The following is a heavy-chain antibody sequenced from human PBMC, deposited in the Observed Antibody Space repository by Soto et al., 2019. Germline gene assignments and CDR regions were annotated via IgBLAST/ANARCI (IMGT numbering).Heavy chain of an antibody. CDR3: AGGGVRGVITRTRDYYGMDV. D-gene: IGHD3-10*01. CDR1: GYSFTSYW. J-gene: IGHJ6*02. CDR2: IYPGESDT. Sequence: GEALKISCKGSGYSFTSYWIGWVRQMAGKSLEWMGIIYPGESDTRYSPSFQGQVTISADKSISTAYLQWSSLKASDTAMYYCAGGGVRGVITRTRDYYGMDVWGQGTXVTVSS. V-gene: IGHV5-51*01.